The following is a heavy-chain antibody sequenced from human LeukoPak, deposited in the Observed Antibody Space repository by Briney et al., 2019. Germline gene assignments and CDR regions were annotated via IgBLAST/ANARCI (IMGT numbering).Heavy chain of an antibody. D-gene: IGHD3-22*01. CDR2: INHSGST. Sequence: PSETLSLTCAVYGGSFSGYYWSWIRQPPGRGLEWIEEINHSGSTNYNPSLKSRVTISVDTSKNQFSLKLSSVTAADTAVYYCARRPYDSSGYYYDYWGQGTLVTVSS. V-gene: IGHV4-34*01. CDR3: ARRPYDSSGYYYDY. CDR1: GGSFSGYY. J-gene: IGHJ4*02.